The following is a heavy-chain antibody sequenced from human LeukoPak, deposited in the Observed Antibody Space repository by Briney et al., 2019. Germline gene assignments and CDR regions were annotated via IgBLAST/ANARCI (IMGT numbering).Heavy chain of an antibody. J-gene: IGHJ4*02. CDR3: ASRYCSSTSCPPPGYFDY. CDR1: GFTFSDYY. V-gene: IGHV3-11*01. CDR2: ISSSGSTI. D-gene: IGHD2-2*01. Sequence: GGSLRLSCAASGFTFSDYYMSWIRQAPGKGLEWVSYISSSGSTIYYADSVKGRFTISRDNAKNSLYLQMNSLRAEDTAVYYCASRYCSSTSCPPPGYFDYWGQGTLVTVSS.